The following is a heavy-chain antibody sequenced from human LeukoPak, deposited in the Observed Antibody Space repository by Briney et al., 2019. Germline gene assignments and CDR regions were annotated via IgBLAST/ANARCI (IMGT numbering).Heavy chain of an antibody. Sequence: GGSLRLSCAASGFTLSSYAMSWVRQAPGKGLEWVSAISGSGGSTYYADSVKGRFTISRDNSKNTLYLQMNSLRAEDTAVYYCAKDSLHYDFWSGYYNYFDYWGQGTLVTVSS. J-gene: IGHJ4*02. CDR3: AKDSLHYDFWSGYYNYFDY. D-gene: IGHD3-3*01. V-gene: IGHV3-23*01. CDR1: GFTLSSYA. CDR2: ISGSGGST.